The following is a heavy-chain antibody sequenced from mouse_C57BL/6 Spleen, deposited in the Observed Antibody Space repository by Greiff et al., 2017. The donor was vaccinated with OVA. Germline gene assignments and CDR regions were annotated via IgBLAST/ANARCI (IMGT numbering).Heavy chain of an antibody. D-gene: IGHD1-1*01. Sequence: QVQLQQSGPELVKPGASVKISCKASGYAFSSSWMNWVKQRPGKGLEWIGRIYPGDGDTNYNGKFKGKATLTADKSSSTASMQLSSLTSEDSAVYFCLYYYGSTYWGQGTTLTVSS. J-gene: IGHJ2*01. CDR3: LYYYGSTY. CDR1: GYAFSSSW. V-gene: IGHV1-82*01. CDR2: IYPGDGDT.